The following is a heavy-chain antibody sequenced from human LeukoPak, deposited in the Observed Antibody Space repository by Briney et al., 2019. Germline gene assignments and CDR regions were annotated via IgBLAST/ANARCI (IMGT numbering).Heavy chain of an antibody. CDR1: GFTFSSYA. CDR3: ARDRGAYSSIPYDAFDI. CDR2: ISYDGSNR. V-gene: IGHV3-30-3*01. Sequence: PGRSLRLSCAASGFTFSSYAMHWVRQAPGKGLEWVAVISYDGSNRYYADSVKGRFTISRDNSKNTLYLQMNSLRAEDTAVYYCARDRGAYSSIPYDAFDIWGQGTMVTVSS. J-gene: IGHJ3*02. D-gene: IGHD6-13*01.